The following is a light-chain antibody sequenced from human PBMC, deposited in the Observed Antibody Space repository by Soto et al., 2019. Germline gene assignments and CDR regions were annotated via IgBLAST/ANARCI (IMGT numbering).Light chain of an antibody. Sequence: QSVLTQPRSVSGSPGQSGTISFTGTSSDVGGYNYVSWYQHHPGKAPKLMIYDVTKRPSGVRDRFSASKSGNTASLTISGLQAEDEADYYCCSYAGSYTYVFGTGTKVTVL. CDR2: DVT. V-gene: IGLV2-11*01. CDR1: SSDVGGYNY. J-gene: IGLJ1*01. CDR3: CSYAGSYTYV.